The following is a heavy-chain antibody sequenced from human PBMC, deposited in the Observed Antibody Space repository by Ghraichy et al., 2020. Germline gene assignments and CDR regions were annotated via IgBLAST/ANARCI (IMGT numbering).Heavy chain of an antibody. J-gene: IGHJ6*02. CDR2: IYYSGST. V-gene: IGHV4-61*01. CDR1: GGSVSSGSYY. D-gene: IGHD6-19*01. CDR3: ARGGWNYEYGMDV. Sequence: SETLSLTCTVSGGSVSSGSYYWSWIRQPPGKGLEWIGYIYYSGSTNYNPSLKSRVTISVDTSKNQFSLKLSSVTAADTAVYYCARGGWNYEYGMDVWGQGTTVTVSS.